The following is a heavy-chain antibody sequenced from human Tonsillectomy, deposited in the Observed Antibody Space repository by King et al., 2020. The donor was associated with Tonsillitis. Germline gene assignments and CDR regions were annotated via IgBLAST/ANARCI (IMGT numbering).Heavy chain of an antibody. CDR1: GYTFTGYY. J-gene: IGHJ3*02. D-gene: IGHD3-16*02. V-gene: IGHV1-2*04. Sequence: QLVQSGAEVKKPGASVKVSCKASGYTFTGYYIHLVRQAPGQGLEWMGWINPNSGGPNYAQNFRGWVTMTMDTSIRTAHMELSRLRSDDTAVYYCAREYYDYVWGSYRPGNAFDIWGQGTMVTVSS. CDR3: AREYYDYVWGSYRPGNAFDI. CDR2: INPNSGGP.